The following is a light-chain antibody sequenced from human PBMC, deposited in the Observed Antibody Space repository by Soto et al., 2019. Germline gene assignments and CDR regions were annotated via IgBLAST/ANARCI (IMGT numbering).Light chain of an antibody. CDR1: SSDIGGYDY. J-gene: IGLJ1*01. CDR2: EVR. V-gene: IGLV2-14*01. Sequence: LTAPGSETVYPSVSAIFSRTRSSSDIGGYDYVSWYQQRPGKAPKLMIYEVRYRPSGVSNRFSGSKSGNTASLTISGLQAEDEADYYCCSYTLTSNHYFCGSGTEVTVL. CDR3: CSYTLTSNHYF.